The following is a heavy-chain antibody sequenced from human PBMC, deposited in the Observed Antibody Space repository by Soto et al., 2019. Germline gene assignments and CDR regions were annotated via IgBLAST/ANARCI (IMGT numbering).Heavy chain of an antibody. Sequence: QLGGSLRLSCAASGFTFSSYGMHWVRQAPGKGLEWVAVIWYDGSNKYYADSVKGRFTISRDNSKNTLYLQMNSLRAEDTAVYYCAIPPDTAMGPFDYWGQGTLVTVSS. CDR3: AIPPDTAMGPFDY. CDR2: IWYDGSNK. D-gene: IGHD5-18*01. V-gene: IGHV3-33*01. J-gene: IGHJ4*02. CDR1: GFTFSSYG.